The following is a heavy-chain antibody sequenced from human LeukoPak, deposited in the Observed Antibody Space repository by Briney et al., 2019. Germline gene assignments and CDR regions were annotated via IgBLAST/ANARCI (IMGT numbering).Heavy chain of an antibody. Sequence: GGSLRLSCAASGFAFSSYAMHWVRQAPGKGLEWVAFTRYDGNNKYYADSVKGRFTISRDNSKNTLYLQMNSLRAEDTAVYYCAKTFSSDWYFDYWGQGTLVTVAS. V-gene: IGHV3-30*02. J-gene: IGHJ4*02. CDR2: TRYDGNNK. D-gene: IGHD6-25*01. CDR3: AKTFSSDWYFDY. CDR1: GFAFSSYA.